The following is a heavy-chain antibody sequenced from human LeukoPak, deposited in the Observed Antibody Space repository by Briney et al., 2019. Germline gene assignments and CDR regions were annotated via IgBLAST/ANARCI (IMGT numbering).Heavy chain of an antibody. Sequence: GGSLRLSCAASGFTFSDYYMSWIRQAPGKGLEWASYISSSGSTIYYADSVKGRFTISRDNAKNSLYLQMNSLRAEDTAVYYCARVGRGSYRYFYYGMDVWGQGTTVTVSS. CDR3: ARVGRGSYRYFYYGMDV. CDR1: GFTFSDYY. D-gene: IGHD1-26*01. J-gene: IGHJ6*02. V-gene: IGHV3-11*01. CDR2: ISSSGSTI.